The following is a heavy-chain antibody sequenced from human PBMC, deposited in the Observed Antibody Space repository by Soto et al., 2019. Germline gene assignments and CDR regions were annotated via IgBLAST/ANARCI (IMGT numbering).Heavy chain of an antibody. CDR2: LYYGRSA. Sequence: QVQLQESGPGLVKPSETLSLTCAVSGDSISSYYCMWIRQPPGKGLDSIGYLYYGRSANYNPALKSRVTLSVDTSTNQCSLTLSSMTAADTAVYYCALRSMAVVPEYWGQGTLVTVSS. CDR3: ALRSMAVVPEY. J-gene: IGHJ4*02. D-gene: IGHD3-22*01. V-gene: IGHV4-59*01. CDR1: GDSISSYY.